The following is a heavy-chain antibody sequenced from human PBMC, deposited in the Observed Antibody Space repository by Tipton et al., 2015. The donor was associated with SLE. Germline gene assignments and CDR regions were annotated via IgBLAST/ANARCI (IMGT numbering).Heavy chain of an antibody. Sequence: TLSLTCAVSGGSISSSNWWSWVRQPPGKGLEWIGSIYYSGSTYYNPSLKSRVTISVDTSKNQFSLKLSSVTAADTAVYYCARPGGFGYWGQGTLVTVSS. V-gene: IGHV4-4*02. CDR1: GGSISSSNW. J-gene: IGHJ4*02. D-gene: IGHD3-16*01. CDR3: ARPGGFGY. CDR2: IYYSGST.